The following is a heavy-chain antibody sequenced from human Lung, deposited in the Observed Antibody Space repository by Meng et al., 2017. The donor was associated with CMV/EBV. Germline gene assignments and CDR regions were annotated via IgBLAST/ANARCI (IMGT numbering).Heavy chain of an antibody. V-gene: IGHV4-4*02. Sequence: QGQLKEPGPGSVKPSGTLSVTCSVSGGAISSSNWWSWVRQPQGKGLEWIGEIYHSGSTNYNPSLKSRVTISVDKSKNQFSLKLSSVTAADTAVYYCASFPPPGKQWLVTDYWGQGTLVTVSS. J-gene: IGHJ4*02. D-gene: IGHD6-19*01. CDR3: ASFPPPGKQWLVTDY. CDR2: IYHSGST. CDR1: GGAISSSNW.